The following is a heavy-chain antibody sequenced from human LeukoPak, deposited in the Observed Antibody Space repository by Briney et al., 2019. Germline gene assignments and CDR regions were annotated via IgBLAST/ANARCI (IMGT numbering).Heavy chain of an antibody. CDR3: AREGCSRPSCLDY. CDR2: ISSSGSTI. V-gene: IGHV3-48*03. CDR1: GFTFSTYE. D-gene: IGHD2-2*01. Sequence: PGGSLRLSCAASGFTFSTYEMNWVRQAPGKGLEWVSYISSSGSTIYYADSVKGRFTISRDNAKNSLYLQMNSLRAEDTAVYYCAREGCSRPSCLDYWGQGTLVTVSS. J-gene: IGHJ4*02.